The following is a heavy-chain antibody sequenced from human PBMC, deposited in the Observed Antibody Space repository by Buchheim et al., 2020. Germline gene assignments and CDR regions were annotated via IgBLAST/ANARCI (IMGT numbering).Heavy chain of an antibody. CDR1: GFTFSRYA. J-gene: IGHJ4*02. D-gene: IGHD3-22*01. CDR2: ISYDGSNK. CDR3: ASGSSGYYFIPLDY. Sequence: QVQLVESGGGVVQPGRSLRLSCAASGFTFSRYAMHWVRQAPGKGLEWVAVISYDGSNKYYADSVKGRFTISRDNSKNTLYLQMNSLRAEDTAVYYCASGSSGYYFIPLDYWGQGTL. V-gene: IGHV3-30-3*01.